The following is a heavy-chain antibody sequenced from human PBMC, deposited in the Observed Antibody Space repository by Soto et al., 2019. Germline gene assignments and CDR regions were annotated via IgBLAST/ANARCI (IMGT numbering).Heavy chain of an antibody. D-gene: IGHD4-17*01. CDR3: ARNTAGNYEY. CDR2: ITGYKGDT. V-gene: IGHV1-18*01. J-gene: IGHJ4*02. Sequence: QIQLVQSGAEMKTPGASVKVSCKASGYTFTSYGFSWVRQAPGQGLEWMGWITGYKGDTKYAQQCQDRVTMTRDVSTSTAYMELRSRTSDDTAVYYCARNTAGNYEYWGQGTLVTVSS. CDR1: GYTFTSYG.